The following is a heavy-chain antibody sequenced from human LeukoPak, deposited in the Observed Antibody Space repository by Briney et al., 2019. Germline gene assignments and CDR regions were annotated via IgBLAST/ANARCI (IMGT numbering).Heavy chain of an antibody. J-gene: IGHJ6*03. D-gene: IGHD3-9*01. CDR1: GYTFTSYG. Sequence: GASVKVSCKASGYTFTSYGISWVRQAPGQGLEGMGWISAYNGNTNYAQKLQGRVTMTTDTSTSTAYMELRSLRSDDTAVYYCARSVIRYFDWSTRAGGYYMDVWGKGTTVTVSS. CDR2: ISAYNGNT. CDR3: ARSVIRYFDWSTRAGGYYMDV. V-gene: IGHV1-18*01.